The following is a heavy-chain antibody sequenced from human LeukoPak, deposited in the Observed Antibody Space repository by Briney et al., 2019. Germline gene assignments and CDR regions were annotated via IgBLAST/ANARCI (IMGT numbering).Heavy chain of an antibody. CDR3: ASGYTYYYYYMDV. CDR2: INSDGSST. CDR1: GFTFSSYW. J-gene: IGHJ6*03. V-gene: IGHV3-74*01. D-gene: IGHD5-12*01. Sequence: GGSLRLSCAASGFTFSSYWMHWVRQAPGKGLVWVSRINSDGSSTSYADSVKGRFTISRDNAKNALYLQMNSLRAEDTAVYYCASGYTYYYYYMDVWGKGTTVTVSS.